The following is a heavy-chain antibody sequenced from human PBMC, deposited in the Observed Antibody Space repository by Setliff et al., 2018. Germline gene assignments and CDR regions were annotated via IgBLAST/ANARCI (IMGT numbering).Heavy chain of an antibody. CDR1: GFDYA. CDR3: ARIFLYGTSWYFDN. CDR2: INHSGGST. Sequence: PSETLSLSCVVSGFDYAMSWVRQTPGKGLEWVSAINHSGGSTYYADPVKGRFTISRDNSNNTLYLHMSSLRAEDTAVYFCARIFLYGTSWYFDNWGQGTLVTVSS. D-gene: IGHD3-3*01. V-gene: IGHV3-23*01. J-gene: IGHJ4*02.